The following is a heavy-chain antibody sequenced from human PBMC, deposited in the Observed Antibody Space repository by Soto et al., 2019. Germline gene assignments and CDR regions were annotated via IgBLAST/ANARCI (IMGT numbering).Heavy chain of an antibody. V-gene: IGHV1-69*13. Sequence: SVKVSCKAAGGTFSSYAISWVRQAPGQGLEWMGGIIPIFGTANYAQEFQGRVTITADESTSTAYMELSSLRSEDTTVYYCATDPVRYFGCQSSRGSCDYEYLMASGAKGT. CDR1: GGTFSSYA. CDR2: IIPIFGTA. D-gene: IGHD3-9*01. CDR3: ATDPVRYFGCQSSRGSCDYEYLMAS. J-gene: IGHJ6*03.